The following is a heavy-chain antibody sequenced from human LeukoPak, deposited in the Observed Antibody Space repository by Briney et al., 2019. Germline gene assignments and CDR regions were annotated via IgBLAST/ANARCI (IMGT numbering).Heavy chain of an antibody. CDR3: AKVPNSGSYSSDY. V-gene: IGHV3-30*18. Sequence: GGSLRLSCAASGFTFSNYGMHWVRQAPGKGLEWVAVISYDGSDKFYADSVKGRFTISRDNSKNTLYLQMNSLRAEDTAVYYCAKVPNSGSYSSDYWGQGTLVTVSS. D-gene: IGHD1-26*01. CDR1: GFTFSNYG. J-gene: IGHJ4*02. CDR2: ISYDGSDK.